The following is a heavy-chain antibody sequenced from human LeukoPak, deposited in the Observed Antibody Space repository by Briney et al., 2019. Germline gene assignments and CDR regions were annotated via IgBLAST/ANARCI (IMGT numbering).Heavy chain of an antibody. CDR1: GYTFTGYY. V-gene: IGHV1-2*02. Sequence: ASVKVSCKASGYTFTGYYMHWVRQAPGQGLEWMXXXNPNSGGTNYAQKFXGRVTMTRDTSISTAYMELSRLRSDDTAVYYCARTIAAAGKDAFDIWGQGTMVTVSS. J-gene: IGHJ3*02. CDR2: XNPNSGGT. CDR3: ARTIAAAGKDAFDI. D-gene: IGHD6-13*01.